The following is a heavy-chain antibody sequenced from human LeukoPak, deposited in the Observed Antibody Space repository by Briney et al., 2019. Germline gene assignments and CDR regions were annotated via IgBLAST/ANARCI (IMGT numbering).Heavy chain of an antibody. J-gene: IGHJ6*02. CDR1: GYSFTSYW. Sequence: GESLQISCKGSGYSFTSYWISWVRQLPGKGLEWMGRIDPSDSYTNYSPSFQGHVTISADKSISTAYLQWSSLKASDTAMYYCAGNTGGIYYYYYGMDVWGQGTTVTVSS. CDR3: AGNTGGIYYYYYGMDV. V-gene: IGHV5-10-1*01. CDR2: IDPSDSYT. D-gene: IGHD1-26*01.